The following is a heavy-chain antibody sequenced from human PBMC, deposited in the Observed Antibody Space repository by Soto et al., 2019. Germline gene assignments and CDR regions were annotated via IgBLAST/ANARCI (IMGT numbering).Heavy chain of an antibody. CDR3: ARALGYGSSSGYPNYYYYGMDV. V-gene: IGHV3-30-3*01. Sequence: GGSLRLSCAASGFTFSSYAMHWVRRAPGKGLEGVAVISYDGSNKYYADSVKGRFTISRDNSKNTLYLQMNSLRAEDTAVYYCARALGYGSSSGYPNYYYYGMDVWGQGTTVTVSS. CDR1: GFTFSSYA. J-gene: IGHJ6*02. D-gene: IGHD6-13*01. CDR2: ISYDGSNK.